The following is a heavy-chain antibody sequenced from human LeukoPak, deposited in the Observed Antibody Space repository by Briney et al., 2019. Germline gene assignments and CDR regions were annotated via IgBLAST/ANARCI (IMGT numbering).Heavy chain of an antibody. CDR1: GYTFTSYG. CDR2: ITPYNNNA. J-gene: IGHJ3*02. CDR3: ARDLIYDNTGSARDTNDAFDI. D-gene: IGHD5-18*01. V-gene: IGHV1-18*04. Sequence: AASEKVSCKASGYTFTSYGINWVRQAPGQGLEWMGWITPYNNNAKYAQKFQGRVTMTTDTSTDIAYMDLRSLGSDDTAMYYCARDLIYDNTGSARDTNDAFDIWGQGTMLIVSS.